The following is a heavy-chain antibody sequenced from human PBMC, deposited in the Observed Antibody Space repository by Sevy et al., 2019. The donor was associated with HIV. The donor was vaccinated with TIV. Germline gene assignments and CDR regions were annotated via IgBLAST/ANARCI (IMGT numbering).Heavy chain of an antibody. Sequence: SETLSLTCTVSGGSISSTTYYWGWIRQPPGKGLEWIASIYYSGSTYYNVSLESRVTISVDMSKNQFSLRLSSVTAAYTAVYYCARHGGIAVATLDYWGQGTLVTVSS. CDR1: GGSISSTTYY. CDR2: IYYSGST. V-gene: IGHV4-39*01. CDR3: ARHGGIAVATLDY. D-gene: IGHD6-19*01. J-gene: IGHJ4*02.